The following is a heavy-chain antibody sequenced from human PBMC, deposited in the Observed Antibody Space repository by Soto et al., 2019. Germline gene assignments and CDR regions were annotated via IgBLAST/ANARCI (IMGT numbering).Heavy chain of an antibody. CDR3: GRLSSGSYYSCFDY. CDR1: GYTFTSYG. Sequence: ASVKVSCKASGYTFTSYGISWVRQAPGQGLEWMGWISAYDGNTNYAEKLQGRVTMTTGTSTRTAYMELRSLRSDDTAVYYCGRLSSGSYYSCFDYWGQGTLVTVSS. CDR2: ISAYDGNT. D-gene: IGHD3-10*01. V-gene: IGHV1-18*01. J-gene: IGHJ4*02.